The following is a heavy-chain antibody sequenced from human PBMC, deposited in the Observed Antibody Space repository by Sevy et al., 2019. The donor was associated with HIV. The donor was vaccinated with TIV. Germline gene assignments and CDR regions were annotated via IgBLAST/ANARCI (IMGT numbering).Heavy chain of an antibody. CDR2: ISGSGSAT. CDR1: GFTFSTYA. J-gene: IGHJ3*02. D-gene: IGHD1-26*01. CDR3: AKDLVRLSSRMCAFDI. V-gene: IGHV3-23*01. Sequence: GGSLRLSCAASGFTFSTYAMRWVRQAPEKGLEWVSAISGSGSATYHADSVRGRFTISRDNSKNTLYLQMNSLRVEDTAVYYCAKDLVRLSSRMCAFDIWGQGTMVTVSS.